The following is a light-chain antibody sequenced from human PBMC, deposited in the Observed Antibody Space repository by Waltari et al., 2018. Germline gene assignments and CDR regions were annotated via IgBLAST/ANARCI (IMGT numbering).Light chain of an antibody. CDR3: QQSYITTYT. CDR2: VAS. J-gene: IGKJ2*01. Sequence: IQMTQSPSSLSASVGDRVTITCRASQSISSSLNWYKQIPGKAPKLRIYVASNLQSGVPSRFSGSVSGTDFSLTISSLQPEDFATYYCQQSYITTYTFGQGTKLEIK. V-gene: IGKV1-39*01. CDR1: QSISSS.